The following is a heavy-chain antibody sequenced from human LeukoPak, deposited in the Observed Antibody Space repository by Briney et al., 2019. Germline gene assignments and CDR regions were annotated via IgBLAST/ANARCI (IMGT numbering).Heavy chain of an antibody. CDR1: GFTFSNYW. CDR3: ARDPVEWELLLDC. Sequence: PGGSLRLSCAASGFTFSNYWMGWVRQAPGKRPEWVANMNIDGSEKYYADSVKGRFTISRDNARNSVYLQMNSLRVEDTAVYYCARDPVEWELLLDCWGQGTLVIVSS. V-gene: IGHV3-7*01. J-gene: IGHJ4*02. CDR2: MNIDGSEK. D-gene: IGHD1-26*01.